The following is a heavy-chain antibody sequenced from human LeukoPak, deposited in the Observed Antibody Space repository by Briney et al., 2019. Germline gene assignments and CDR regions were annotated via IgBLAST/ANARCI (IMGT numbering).Heavy chain of an antibody. CDR3: AKAPRSYDTSGYYDY. Sequence: PGRSLRLSCAASGLTFDDYAMHWVRQAPGKGVEGVSGINWNSRSSIYADCVKGRFTISRDNAKNSLYLQMNSLRAEDTAFYYCAKAPRSYDTSGYYDYWGQGTLVTVSS. J-gene: IGHJ4*02. CDR1: GLTFDDYA. CDR2: INWNSRSS. D-gene: IGHD3-22*01. V-gene: IGHV3-9*01.